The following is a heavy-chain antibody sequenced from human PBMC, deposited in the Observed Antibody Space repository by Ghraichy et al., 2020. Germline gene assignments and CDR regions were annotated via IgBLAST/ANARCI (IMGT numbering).Heavy chain of an antibody. V-gene: IGHV4-31*03. CDR3: AREVSSGYYTSYFYFYMDV. Sequence: SQTLSLTCTVSGGSISRGDYYWSWVRQPQGKGLEWIGYIYYTGRTYYSPSLKSRVSISLETSENQFSLQLSSVTAADTAIYYCAREVSSGYYTSYFYFYMDVWGKGTTVTVSS. CDR2: IYYTGRT. D-gene: IGHD3-3*01. J-gene: IGHJ6*03. CDR1: GGSISRGDYY.